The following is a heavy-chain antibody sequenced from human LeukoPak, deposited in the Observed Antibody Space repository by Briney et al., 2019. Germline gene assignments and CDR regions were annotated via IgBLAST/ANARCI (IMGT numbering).Heavy chain of an antibody. CDR1: GFTVSSNY. D-gene: IGHD6-19*01. Sequence: PGGSLRLSCAASGFTVSSNYMSWVRQAPGKGLEWVSVIYSGGSTYYADSVKGRFTISRDNSKNTLYLQMNSLRAEDTAVYYCARDPGSESSGWYLDWGQGTLVTVSS. CDR3: ARDPGSESSGWYLD. CDR2: IYSGGST. V-gene: IGHV3-66*01. J-gene: IGHJ4*02.